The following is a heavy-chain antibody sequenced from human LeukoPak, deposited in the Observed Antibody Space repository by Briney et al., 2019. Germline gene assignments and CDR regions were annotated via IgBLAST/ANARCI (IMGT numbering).Heavy chain of an antibody. Sequence: GGSLRLSCAASGFTFSSYGMHWVRQAPGKGLEWVAVIWHDGSNKYYAESVKGRFTISRDTSKNTLYLEMNSLRAEDTAMYYCARDLTLEYYFDSLGQGTLVTVSS. CDR3: ARDLTLEYYFDS. J-gene: IGHJ4*02. D-gene: IGHD2-21*02. CDR2: IWHDGSNK. CDR1: GFTFSSYG. V-gene: IGHV3-33*01.